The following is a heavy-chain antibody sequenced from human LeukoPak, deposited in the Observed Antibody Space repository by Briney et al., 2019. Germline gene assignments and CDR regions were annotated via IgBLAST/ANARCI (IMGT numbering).Heavy chain of an antibody. CDR2: ISAYNGNT. V-gene: IGHV1-18*04. CDR1: GYTFSAYY. CDR3: ARDSQT. J-gene: IGHJ5*02. Sequence: ASVKVSCKASGYTFSAYYMHWVRQAPGQGLEWMGWISAYNGNTNYAQKLQGRVTMTTDTSTSTAYMELRSLRSDDTAVYYCARDSQTWGQGTLVTVSS.